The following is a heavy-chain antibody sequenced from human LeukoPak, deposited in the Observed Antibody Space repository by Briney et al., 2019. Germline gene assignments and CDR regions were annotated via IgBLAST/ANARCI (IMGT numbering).Heavy chain of an antibody. CDR1: GYTFTGYY. J-gene: IGHJ4*02. D-gene: IGHD2-15*01. CDR2: INPNSGGT. V-gene: IGHV1-2*04. Sequence: ASVTVSCKASGYTFTGYYMHWVRQAPGQGLEWMGWINPNSGGTNYAQKFQGWVTMTRDTSISTAYMELSRLRSDDTAVYYCARGLYCSGGSCYYFDYWGQGTLVTVSS. CDR3: ARGLYCSGGSCYYFDY.